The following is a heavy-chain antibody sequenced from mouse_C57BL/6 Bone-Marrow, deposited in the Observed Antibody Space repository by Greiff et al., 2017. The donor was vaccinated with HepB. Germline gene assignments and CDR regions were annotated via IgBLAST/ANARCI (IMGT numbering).Heavy chain of an antibody. CDR2: IYPGNGDT. CDR1: GYTFTSYN. V-gene: IGHV1-12*01. CDR3: ARSLYGNYGGDAMDY. J-gene: IGHJ4*01. Sequence: LQQSGAELVRPGASVKMSCKASGYTFTSYNMHWVKQTPRQGLEWIGAIYPGNGDTSYNQKFKGKATLTVDKSSSTAYMQLSSLTSEDSAVYFCARSLYGNYGGDAMDYWGQGTSVTVSS. D-gene: IGHD2-1*01.